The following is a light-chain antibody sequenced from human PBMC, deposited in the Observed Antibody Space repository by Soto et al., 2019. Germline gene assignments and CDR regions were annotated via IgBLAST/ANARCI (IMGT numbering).Light chain of an antibody. CDR1: QSINNRY. J-gene: IGKJ3*01. CDR3: QQFGSSPGFT. V-gene: IGKV3-20*01. CDR2: GAS. Sequence: EIVLTQSPGTLSLSPGERATLSCRASQSINNRYLAWYQQKPGQAPRLLIYGASSRATGIPDRFIGSGSGTGFTLTISRLEPDDFAVYYGQQFGSSPGFTFGPGTKVDIK.